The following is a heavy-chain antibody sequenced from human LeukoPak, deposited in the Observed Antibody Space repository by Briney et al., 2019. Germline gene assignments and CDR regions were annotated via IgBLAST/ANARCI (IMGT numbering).Heavy chain of an antibody. J-gene: IGHJ4*02. Sequence: SETLSLTCTVSGYSISGDYYWGWIQQPPGKGLELIGIIYHGGTTYYDPSLSSRITILVDTSKNQFSLTLSSVTAADAAVYYCAGEYYYDSSGYYRWGQGTLVTVSS. CDR3: AGEYYYDSSGYYR. V-gene: IGHV4-38-2*02. D-gene: IGHD3-22*01. CDR1: GYSISGDYY. CDR2: IYHGGTT.